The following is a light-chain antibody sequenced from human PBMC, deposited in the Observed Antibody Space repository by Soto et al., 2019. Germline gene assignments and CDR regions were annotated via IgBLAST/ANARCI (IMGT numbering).Light chain of an antibody. CDR3: QQYGRSPRYT. Sequence: EIVLTQSPGTLSLSPGERATLSCRASQSVSSSYLAWYQQKPGQAPRLLIYGASSRATGIPDRFSGSGSGTDFTLAISRVEPEDFVVYYCQQYGRSPRYTFGQGTKLEIK. V-gene: IGKV3-20*01. CDR1: QSVSSSY. CDR2: GAS. J-gene: IGKJ2*01.